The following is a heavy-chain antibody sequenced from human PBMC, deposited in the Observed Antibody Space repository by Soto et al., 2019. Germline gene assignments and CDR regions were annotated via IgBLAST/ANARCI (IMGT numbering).Heavy chain of an antibody. Sequence: PSETLSLTCTVSGGSISSGGYYWSWIRQHPGKGLEWIGYIYYSGSTYYNPSLKSRVTILVDTSKNQFSLKLSSVTAADTAVYYCARSVRDDYGDYGGWFDPWGQGTLVTVSS. V-gene: IGHV4-31*03. CDR3: ARSVRDDYGDYGGWFDP. CDR2: IYYSGST. CDR1: GGSISSGGYY. D-gene: IGHD4-17*01. J-gene: IGHJ5*02.